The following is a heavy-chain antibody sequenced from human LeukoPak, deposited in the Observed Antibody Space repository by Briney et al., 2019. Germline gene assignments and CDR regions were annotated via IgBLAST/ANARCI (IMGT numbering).Heavy chain of an antibody. CDR3: ARNDSNSYYSDY. CDR1: GFSLRTGGMC. Sequence: SGPALVKPTQTLTLTCTFSGFSLRTGGMCVSWVRQPPGKALEWLARIDWDDDKYYNTSLRARPTISKGTSENQVVLTMTNMDPVDTATYYCARNDSNSYYSDYWGQGTLVTVSS. J-gene: IGHJ4*02. CDR2: IDWDDDK. V-gene: IGHV2-70*11. D-gene: IGHD3-22*01.